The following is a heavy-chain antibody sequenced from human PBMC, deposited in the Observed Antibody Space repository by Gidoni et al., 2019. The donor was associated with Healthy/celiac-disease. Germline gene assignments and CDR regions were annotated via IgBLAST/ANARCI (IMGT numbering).Heavy chain of an antibody. CDR2: INHSGST. V-gene: IGHV4-34*01. CDR1: GGSFSGYY. D-gene: IGHD5-12*01. Sequence: QVQLQQWGAGLLKPSETLSLTCAVYGGSFSGYYWRWIRQPPGKGLEWIGEINHSGSTNYNPSLKSRVTISVDTSKNQFSLKLSSVTAADTAVYYCARWLQLGVYYYYGMDVWGQGTTVTVSS. J-gene: IGHJ6*02. CDR3: ARWLQLGVYYYYGMDV.